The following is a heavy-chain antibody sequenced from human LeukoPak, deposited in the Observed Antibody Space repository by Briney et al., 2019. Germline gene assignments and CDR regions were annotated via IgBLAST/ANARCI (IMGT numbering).Heavy chain of an antibody. V-gene: IGHV3-23*01. J-gene: IGHJ4*02. D-gene: IGHD3-3*02. CDR3: ARIGSAAFTDS. Sequence: PGGSLRLSCAASGFTFSTYALNWVRQAPGKGLEWVSAISDSGGAIYYADSVKGSFTMSRDNSKNSLFLQMNSLRAEDTAVYYCARIGSAAFTDSWGQGTLVTVSS. CDR1: GFTFSTYA. CDR2: ISDSGGAI.